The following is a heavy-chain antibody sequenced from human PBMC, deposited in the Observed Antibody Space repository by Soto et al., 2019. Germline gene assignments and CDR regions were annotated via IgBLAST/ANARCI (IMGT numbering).Heavy chain of an antibody. CDR3: ARVKYSSSSNYYYYGMDV. CDR1: GGTFSSYA. D-gene: IGHD6-6*01. Sequence: SVKVSCKASGGTFSSYAISWVRQAPGQGLEWMGGIIPIFGTANYAQKFQGRVTITADESTSTAYMELSSLRSEDTAVYYCARVKYSSSSNYYYYGMDVWGQGTTVTVSS. J-gene: IGHJ6*02. CDR2: IIPIFGTA. V-gene: IGHV1-69*13.